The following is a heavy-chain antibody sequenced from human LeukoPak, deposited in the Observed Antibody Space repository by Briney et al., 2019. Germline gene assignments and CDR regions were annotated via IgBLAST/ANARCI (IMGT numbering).Heavy chain of an antibody. D-gene: IGHD3-10*01. CDR1: GGTFSSYA. CDR3: ARAIRGSKIASRYYFYYMDV. CDR2: IIPIFGTA. Sequence: SVKVSCKASGGTFSSYAISWVRQAPGQGLEWMGGIIPIFGTANYAQKFQGRVTITADKSTSTAYMELSSLRSDDTAVYYCARAIRGSKIASRYYFYYMDVWGKGTTVTVSS. J-gene: IGHJ6*03. V-gene: IGHV1-69*06.